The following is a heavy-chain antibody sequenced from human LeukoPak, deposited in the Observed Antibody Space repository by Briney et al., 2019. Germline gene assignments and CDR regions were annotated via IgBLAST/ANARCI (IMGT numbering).Heavy chain of an antibody. CDR3: AGGVGAQGLFDY. J-gene: IGHJ4*02. D-gene: IGHD1-26*01. CDR2: IYTDGST. CDR1: GFTVSSIY. Sequence: GGSLRLSCAASGFTVSSIYMGWVRQAPGKGLEWVSVIYTDGSTYYSDSVKGRFFISRDNSKNTLYLQMTSLRAEDTAVYYCAGGVGAQGLFDYWGQGTLVTVSS. V-gene: IGHV3-53*01.